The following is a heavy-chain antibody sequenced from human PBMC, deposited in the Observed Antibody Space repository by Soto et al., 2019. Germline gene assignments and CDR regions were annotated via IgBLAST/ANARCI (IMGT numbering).Heavy chain of an antibody. CDR1: GYSFTSYW. CDR3: ARVYYYDSSGYLYYYYGMDV. CDR2: IYPGDSDT. D-gene: IGHD3-22*01. Sequence: PGESLKISCKGSGYSFTSYWIGWVRQMPGKGLEWMGIIYPGDSDTRYSPSFQGQVTISADKSISTAYLQWSSLKASDTAMYYCARVYYYDSSGYLYYYYGMDVWGQGTTVTVSS. V-gene: IGHV5-51*01. J-gene: IGHJ6*02.